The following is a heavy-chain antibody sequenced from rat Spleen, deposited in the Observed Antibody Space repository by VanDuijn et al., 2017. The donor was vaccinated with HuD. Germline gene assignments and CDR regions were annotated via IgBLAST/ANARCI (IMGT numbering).Heavy chain of an antibody. CDR1: GFTFSNYG. J-gene: IGHJ2*01. CDR3: ARRVVYPGFDY. Sequence: EVQLVESGGGLVQPGRSLKLSCAASGFTFSNYGTHWIRQAPTKGLEWVASISPSGGSTYYRDSVKGRFTISRDNAKNTLYLQLNSPTTEDTATYYCARRVVYPGFDYWGQGVMVTVSS. CDR2: ISPSGGST. D-gene: IGHD1-6*01. V-gene: IGHV5-19*01.